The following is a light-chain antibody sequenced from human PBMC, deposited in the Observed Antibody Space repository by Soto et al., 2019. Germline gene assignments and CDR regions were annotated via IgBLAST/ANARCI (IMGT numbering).Light chain of an antibody. CDR2: DAS. CDR3: QQYDNLLLT. V-gene: IGKV1-33*01. CDR1: QDISNY. J-gene: IGKJ4*01. Sequence: DIQMSQSPSSLSASVGDRVTISFPASQDISNYLNWYQQKPGKAPKLLIYDASNLETGVPSRFSGSGSGTDFTFTISSLQPEDIATYYCQQYDNLLLTFGGGTKVEIK.